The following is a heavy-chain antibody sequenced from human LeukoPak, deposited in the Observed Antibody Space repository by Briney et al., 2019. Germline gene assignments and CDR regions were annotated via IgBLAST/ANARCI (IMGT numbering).Heavy chain of an antibody. CDR3: ARERNEDGTFDY. Sequence: PGRSLRLSCAASGFTFSSYAMRWVRQAPGKGLEWVAVITYDGSNKYYADSVKGRFTISRNNSKNTLYLQMNSLRAEDTAVYYCARERNEDGTFDYWGQGTLVTVSS. D-gene: IGHD5-24*01. J-gene: IGHJ4*02. V-gene: IGHV3-30*04. CDR2: ITYDGSNK. CDR1: GFTFSSYA.